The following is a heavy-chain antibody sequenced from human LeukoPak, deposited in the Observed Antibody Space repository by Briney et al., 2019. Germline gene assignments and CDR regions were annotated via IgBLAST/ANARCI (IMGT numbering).Heavy chain of an antibody. D-gene: IGHD3-10*01. J-gene: IGHJ4*02. Sequence: GGSLRLSCAASGFTFSNYWMSWVRQAPGKGLEWVANIKQDGSEKYYVDSVKGRFTISRDNSKNTLYLQMNSLRAEDTAVYYCAKAVLLWFGESDYWGQGTLVTVSS. CDR3: AKAVLLWFGESDY. CDR2: IKQDGSEK. V-gene: IGHV3-7*03. CDR1: GFTFSNYW.